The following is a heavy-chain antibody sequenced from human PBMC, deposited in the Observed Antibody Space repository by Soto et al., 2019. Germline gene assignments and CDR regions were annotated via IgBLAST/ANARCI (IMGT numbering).Heavy chain of an antibody. CDR1: GYTFSSHG. D-gene: IGHD4-17*01. J-gene: IGHJ4*02. V-gene: IGHV1-18*04. CDR3: ASWAGQVRDFGGPYGY. Sequence: ASVKVSCKASGYTFSSHGVSWVRRAPGQGFEWMGWISGYNGNTNYPHNLQGRVTMSTDTSTNTAYMELRSLRSDDTAVYYCASWAGQVRDFGGPYGYWGQGILVTVSS. CDR2: ISGYNGNT.